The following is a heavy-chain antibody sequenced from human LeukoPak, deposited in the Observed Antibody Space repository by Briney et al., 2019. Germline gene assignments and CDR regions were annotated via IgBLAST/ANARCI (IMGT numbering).Heavy chain of an antibody. CDR3: AKESLRVVPSATFDY. CDR1: GFSVSNKY. V-gene: IGHV3-53*01. J-gene: IGHJ4*02. Sequence: GGSLRLSCAASGFSVSNKYMSWVRQAPGKGLEWVSVFYSGGATYYADSVKGRFTISRDNSKNTLYLQMHSLRAEDTAVYYCAKESLRVVPSATFDYWGQGTLVTVSS. D-gene: IGHD2-2*01. CDR2: FYSGGAT.